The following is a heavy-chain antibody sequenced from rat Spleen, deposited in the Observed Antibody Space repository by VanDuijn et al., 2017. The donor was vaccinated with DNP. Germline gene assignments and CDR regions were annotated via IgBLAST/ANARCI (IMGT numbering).Heavy chain of an antibody. CDR1: GFTFSDYG. CDR3: ARGSGTYYWYFDF. V-gene: IGHV5S13*01. J-gene: IGHJ1*01. D-gene: IGHD5-1*01. CDR2: ITYSGGST. Sequence: EVQLVETGGGLVQPGRSMKLSCAASGFTFSDYGMTWVRQVPGKGLEWLASITYSGGSTYYRDSVKGRFTISRDNAKNTLYLQMNSLRSEDTATYYCARGSGTYYWYFDFWGPGTMVTVSS.